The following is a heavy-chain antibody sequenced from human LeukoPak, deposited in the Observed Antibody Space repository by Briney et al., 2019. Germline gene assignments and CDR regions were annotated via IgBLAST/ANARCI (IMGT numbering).Heavy chain of an antibody. D-gene: IGHD6-6*01. CDR2: ISSSSSTI. Sequence: GGSLRLSCAGSGFSFSSYAMHWVRRAPGKGLEWVSYISSSSSTIYYADSVKGRFTISRDNAKNSLFLQMNSLRAEDTAVYYCARDALEYSSSSLFYYFDYWGQGTLVTVSS. CDR3: ARDALEYSSSSLFYYFDY. CDR1: GFSFSSYA. V-gene: IGHV3-48*01. J-gene: IGHJ4*02.